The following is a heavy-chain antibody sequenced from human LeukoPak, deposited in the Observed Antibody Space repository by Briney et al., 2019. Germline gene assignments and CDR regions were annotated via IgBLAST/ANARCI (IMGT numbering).Heavy chain of an antibody. CDR3: ARGAAVAGYFDY. J-gene: IGHJ4*02. V-gene: IGHV4-39*01. Sequence: SETLSLTCTVSGGSISSDTYYWGWIRQPPGKGLEWIGSVYYSGSTYYNPSLKSRVTISVDTSKNQLSLKVTSVTAADTAVYYCARGAAVAGYFDYWGQGTLVTVSS. CDR1: GGSISSDTYY. D-gene: IGHD6-19*01. CDR2: VYYSGST.